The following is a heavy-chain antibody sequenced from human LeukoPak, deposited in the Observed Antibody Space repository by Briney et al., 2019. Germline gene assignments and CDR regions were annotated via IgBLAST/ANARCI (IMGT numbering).Heavy chain of an antibody. V-gene: IGHV3-48*03. CDR1: GFTFSTYE. CDR3: TNHALDY. CDR2: ITPSGSST. J-gene: IGHJ4*02. D-gene: IGHD2-2*01. Sequence: PGGSLRLPCVASGFTFSTYEMHWVRQAPGKGLEWLSYITPSGSSTYYADSVKGRFTISRDNAKSSLYLQMNSLRVEDTAVYYCTNHALDYWGQGTLVTVSS.